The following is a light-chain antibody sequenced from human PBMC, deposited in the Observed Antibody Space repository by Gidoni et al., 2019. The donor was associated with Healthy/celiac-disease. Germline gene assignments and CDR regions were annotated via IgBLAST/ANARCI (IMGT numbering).Light chain of an antibody. Sequence: QSALTQPPSASGSPGQSVTISCTGTSSDVGGYNYVSWYQQHPGKAPKLMIYEVSKRPSRVPDRFSGSKSGNTASLTVSVLQAEDEADYYCSSYAGSNIWVFGGGTKLTVL. CDR2: EVS. CDR3: SSYAGSNIWV. J-gene: IGLJ3*02. V-gene: IGLV2-8*01. CDR1: SSDVGGYNY.